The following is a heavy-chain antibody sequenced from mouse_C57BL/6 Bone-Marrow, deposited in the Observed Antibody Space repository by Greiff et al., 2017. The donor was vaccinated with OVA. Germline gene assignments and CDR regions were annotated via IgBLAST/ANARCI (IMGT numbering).Heavy chain of an antibody. V-gene: IGHV1-69*01. D-gene: IGHD2-2*01. Sequence: QVQLKQPGAELVMPGASVKLSCKASGYTFTSYWMHWVKQRPGQGLEWIGEIDPSDSYTNYNQKFKGKSTLTVDKSSSTAYMQLSSLTSEDSAVYYCARSIYYGNDGYWGQGTTLTVSS. CDR3: ARSIYYGNDGY. CDR1: GYTFTSYW. CDR2: IDPSDSYT. J-gene: IGHJ2*01.